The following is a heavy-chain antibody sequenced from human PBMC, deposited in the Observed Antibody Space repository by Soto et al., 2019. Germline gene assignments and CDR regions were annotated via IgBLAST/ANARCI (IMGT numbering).Heavy chain of an antibody. V-gene: IGHV3-21*01. Sequence: EVQLVESGGGLVKPGGSLRLSCAASGFTFSSYSMNWVRQAPGKGLEWVSSISSSSSYIYYADSVKGRFTISRDNAKNSGYLQRNSLRADDNAVYYCARGLGSSYGRIYYFDYWGEGTLVIVSS. CDR1: GFTFSSYS. CDR2: ISSSSSYI. D-gene: IGHD6-13*01. J-gene: IGHJ4*02. CDR3: ARGLGSSYGRIYYFDY.